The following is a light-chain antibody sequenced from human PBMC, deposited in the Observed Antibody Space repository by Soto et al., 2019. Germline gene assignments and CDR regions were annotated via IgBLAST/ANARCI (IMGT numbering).Light chain of an antibody. CDR2: DVS. CDR1: SSDVGGYNS. V-gene: IGLV2-14*03. Sequence: QSVLPQPASVSGSPGQSIAISCTGTSSDVGGYNSVSWYQHHPGKAPKLMIYDVSYRPSGVSDRFSGSKSGNTASLTIPGLQAEDEADYYCSSYTSSSTLGFGTGTKVTVL. CDR3: SSYTSSSTLG. J-gene: IGLJ1*01.